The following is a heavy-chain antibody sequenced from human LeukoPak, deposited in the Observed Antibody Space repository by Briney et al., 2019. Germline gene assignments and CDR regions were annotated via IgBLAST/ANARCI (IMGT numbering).Heavy chain of an antibody. CDR2: VHLSGAT. Sequence: PSETLSLTCAVSGGSITTTNWWSWGRQPPGKGLEWIGEVHLSGATNYNLSLESRVSMSIDKSKNHLSLEVTSVTAADTAIYYCTRQSGAFSPFGFWGQGTLVTVSS. J-gene: IGHJ4*02. CDR1: GGSITTTNW. CDR3: TRQSGAFSPFGF. D-gene: IGHD1-26*01. V-gene: IGHV4-4*02.